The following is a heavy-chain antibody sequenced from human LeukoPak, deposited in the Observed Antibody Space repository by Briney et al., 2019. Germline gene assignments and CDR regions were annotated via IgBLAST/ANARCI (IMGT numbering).Heavy chain of an antibody. CDR1: GFTFSSYA. V-gene: IGHV3-23*01. CDR3: AKDPQPSCGGDCYFDY. Sequence: GGSLRLSCAASGFTFSSYAMSWVRQAPGKGLEWVSAISGSGGSTYYADSVKGRFIISRDNSKNTLYLQMNSLRAEDTAVYYCAKDPQPSCGGDCYFDYWGQGTLVTVSS. CDR2: ISGSGGST. J-gene: IGHJ4*02. D-gene: IGHD2-21*02.